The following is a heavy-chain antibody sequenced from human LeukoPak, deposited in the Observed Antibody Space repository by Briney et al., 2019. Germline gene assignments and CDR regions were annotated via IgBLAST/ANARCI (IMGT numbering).Heavy chain of an antibody. CDR1: GGSFSGSY. D-gene: IGHD3-10*01. CDR3: ARGIVYGSGNYYKAYYFDS. J-gene: IGHJ4*02. V-gene: IGHV4-34*01. CDR2: INHSGTT. Sequence: PSETLSLTCSVSGGSFSGSYWSWIRQPPGKGLEWIGEINHSGTTNYNPSLASRVTVSVDTPKNQFSLNLTSVTAADTAVYFCARGIVYGSGNYYKAYYFDSWGQGTLVTVSS.